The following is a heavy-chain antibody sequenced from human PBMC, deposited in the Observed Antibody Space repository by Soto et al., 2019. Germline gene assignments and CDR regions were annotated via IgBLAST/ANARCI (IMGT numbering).Heavy chain of an antibody. V-gene: IGHV1-69*13. CDR3: ARVRLLEWLTYYYYYGMDV. Sequence: SVKVSCTASGGTFSIYAISWVRQAPGQGLEWMGGIIPIFGTANYAQKFQGRVTITADESTSTAYMELSSLRSEDTAVYYCARVRLLEWLTYYYYYGMDVWGQGTTVTVSS. D-gene: IGHD3-3*01. J-gene: IGHJ6*02. CDR1: GGTFSIYA. CDR2: IIPIFGTA.